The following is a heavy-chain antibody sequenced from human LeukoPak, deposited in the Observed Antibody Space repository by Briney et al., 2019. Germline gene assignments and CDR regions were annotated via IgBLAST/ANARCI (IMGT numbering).Heavy chain of an antibody. CDR1: GFTFSSYS. Sequence: GGSLRLSCAASGFTFSSYSMNWVRQAPGKGLEWVSSISSSSSYIYYADSVKGRFTISRDNAKNSLYLQMNSLRAEDTALYYCARTLRARSDFWSGYYTGWGQGTLVTVSS. CDR3: ARTLRARSDFWSGYYTG. D-gene: IGHD3-3*01. CDR2: ISSSSSYI. J-gene: IGHJ4*02. V-gene: IGHV3-21*04.